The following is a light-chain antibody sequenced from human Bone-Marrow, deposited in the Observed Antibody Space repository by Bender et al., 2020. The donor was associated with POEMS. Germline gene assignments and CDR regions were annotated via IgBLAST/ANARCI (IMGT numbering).Light chain of an antibody. CDR2: DVN. Sequence: QSALTQPRSVSGSPGQSVTISCTGTSSDVGGYNFVSWYQHHPGKAPKLMIYDVNKRPSGVPDRFSGSKSANTASLTISGLQAEDEADYYCCSYGGTYIFWLFGGGTKLTVL. CDR3: CSYGGTYIFWL. V-gene: IGLV2-11*01. CDR1: SSDVGGYNF. J-gene: IGLJ3*02.